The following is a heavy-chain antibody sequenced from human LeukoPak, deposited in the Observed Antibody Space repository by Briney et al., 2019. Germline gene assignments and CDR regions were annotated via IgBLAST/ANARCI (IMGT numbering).Heavy chain of an antibody. CDR3: ARGDYDILTGYSNWFDP. CDR1: GGSISSYY. Sequence: SETLSLTCTVSGGSISSYYWSWIRQPAGKGLEWIGRIYTSGSTNYNPSLKSRVTMSVDTSKNQFSLKLSSVTAADTAVYYCARGDYDILTGYSNWFDPWGQGTLVTVSS. D-gene: IGHD3-9*01. V-gene: IGHV4-4*07. CDR2: IYTSGST. J-gene: IGHJ5*02.